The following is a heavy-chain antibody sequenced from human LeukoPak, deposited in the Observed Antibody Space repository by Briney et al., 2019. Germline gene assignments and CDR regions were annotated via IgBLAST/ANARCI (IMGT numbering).Heavy chain of an antibody. V-gene: IGHV1-2*02. CDR3: ARGYPLSTTATGTYFQH. D-gene: IGHD6-13*01. CDR2: INPNSGGT. Sequence: ASVKVSCKASGYTFSGYYMHWVRQAPGQGLEWMGWINPNSGGTNYAQKFQGRVTMTRDTSISTAYMELSRLRSDDTAVYYCARGYPLSTTATGTYFQHWGQGTLVTVSS. J-gene: IGHJ1*01. CDR1: GYTFSGYY.